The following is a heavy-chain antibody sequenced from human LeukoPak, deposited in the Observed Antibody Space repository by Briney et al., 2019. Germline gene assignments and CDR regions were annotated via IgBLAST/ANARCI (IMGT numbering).Heavy chain of an antibody. V-gene: IGHV4-59*12. CDR3: APPPYYYEANGYSVA. D-gene: IGHD3-22*01. CDR2: IYYSGST. CDR1: GGSISSYY. Sequence: SETLSLTCTVSGGSISSYYWSWIRQPPGKGLEWIGYIYYSGSTNYKPSLKSRVTISVDPSKNQFSLNLSSVTAADTAVYYCAPPPYYYEANGYSVAWGQGTLVTVSS. J-gene: IGHJ5*02.